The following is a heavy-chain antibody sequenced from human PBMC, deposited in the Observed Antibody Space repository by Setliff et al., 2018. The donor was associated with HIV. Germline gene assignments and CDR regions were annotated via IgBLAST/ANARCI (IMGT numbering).Heavy chain of an antibody. CDR3: ARVYHGYGDFSYYYYYMDV. CDR2: IYTSGST. J-gene: IGHJ6*03. CDR1: GGSISSGSYY. V-gene: IGHV4-61*09. Sequence: SETLSLTCTVSGGSISSGSYYWSWIRQPAGKGLEWIGHIYTSGSTNYNPSLKSRVTISVDTSKNQFSLKLSSVTAADTAVYYCARVYHGYGDFSYYYYYMDVWGKGTTVTVSS. D-gene: IGHD4-17*01.